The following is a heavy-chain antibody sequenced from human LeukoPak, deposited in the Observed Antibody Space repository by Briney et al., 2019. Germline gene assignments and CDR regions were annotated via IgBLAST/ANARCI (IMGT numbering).Heavy chain of an antibody. V-gene: IGHV3-20*04. CDR2: INWNGGST. D-gene: IGHD3-10*01. Sequence: PGGSLRLSCAASGYTFDDYGMSWVRQAPGKGLEWVSGINWNGGSTGYADSVKGRFTISRDNAKNSLYLQMNSLRAEDTALYYCARVYSYHGSGSYLDYWGQGTLVTVSS. CDR1: GYTFDDYG. J-gene: IGHJ4*02. CDR3: ARVYSYHGSGSYLDY.